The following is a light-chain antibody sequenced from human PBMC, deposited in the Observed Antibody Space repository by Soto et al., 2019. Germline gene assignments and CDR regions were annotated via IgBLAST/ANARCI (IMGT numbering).Light chain of an antibody. CDR1: SSDVGGYNY. Sequence: QSVLTQPASVSGSPGQSITISCTGTSSDVGGYNYVSWYQQHPGKAPKLMIYDVSNRPSGVSNRFSGSKSGNTASLTISGLQAEDGGDFLCSSYTSSSPLDVLGTGNKLHVL. J-gene: IGLJ1*01. V-gene: IGLV2-14*03. CDR2: DVS. CDR3: SSYTSSSPLDV.